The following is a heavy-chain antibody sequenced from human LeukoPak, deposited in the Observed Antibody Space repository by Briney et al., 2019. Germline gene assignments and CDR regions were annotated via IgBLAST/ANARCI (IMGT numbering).Heavy chain of an antibody. D-gene: IGHD3-10*01. J-gene: IGHJ5*02. CDR2: INPNSGGT. CDR3: ARKAVAMVRGNYNWFDP. CDR1: GYTFTSYG. Sequence: ASVKVSCKASGYTFTSYGISWVRQAPGQGLEWMGWINPNSGGTKYAQKFQGRVTMTRDTSISTAYMELSRPRSDDTAVYYCARKAVAMVRGNYNWFDPWGQGTLVTVSS. V-gene: IGHV1-2*02.